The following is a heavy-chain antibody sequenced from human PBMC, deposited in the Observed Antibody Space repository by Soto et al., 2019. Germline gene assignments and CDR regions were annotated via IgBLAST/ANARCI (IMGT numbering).Heavy chain of an antibody. CDR3: ARGGYEGDSSGYYFDY. Sequence: ASVKVSCKASGGTFSSYAISWVRQAPGQGLEWMGGIIPILGIANYAQKFQGRVTITADESTSTASMELSSLRSEDTVVYYCARGGYEGDSSGYYFDYWGQGTLVIVSS. J-gene: IGHJ4*02. CDR2: IIPILGIA. V-gene: IGHV1-69*10. D-gene: IGHD3-22*01. CDR1: GGTFSSYA.